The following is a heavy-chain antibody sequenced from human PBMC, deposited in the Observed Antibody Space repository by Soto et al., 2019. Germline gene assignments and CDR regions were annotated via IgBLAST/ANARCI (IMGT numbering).Heavy chain of an antibody. V-gene: IGHV4-59*01. D-gene: IGHD2-15*01. J-gene: IGHJ4*02. CDR1: GGSISSYY. Sequence: SETLSLTCTVSGGSISSYYWSWIRQPPWKGLEWIGYIYYSGSTNYNPSLKSRVTISVDTSKNQFSLKLSSVTAADTAVYYCARTIGYCSDGSCYQPPDYWGQGTLVTVSS. CDR3: ARTIGYCSDGSCYQPPDY. CDR2: IYYSGST.